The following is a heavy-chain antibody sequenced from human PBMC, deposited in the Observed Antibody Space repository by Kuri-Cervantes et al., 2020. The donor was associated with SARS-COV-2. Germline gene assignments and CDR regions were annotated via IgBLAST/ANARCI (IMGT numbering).Heavy chain of an antibody. D-gene: IGHD3-9*01. CDR1: GGSFSGYY. V-gene: IGHV4-34*01. CDR2: INHSGST. CDR3: ARGRRYSLPGGLDY. Sequence: GSLRLSCAVYGGSFSGYYWSWIRQPPGKRLEWIGEINHSGSTNYNPSLKSRVTISVDTSKNQFSLKLSSVTAADTAVYYCARGRRYSLPGGLDYWGQGTLVTVSS. J-gene: IGHJ4*02.